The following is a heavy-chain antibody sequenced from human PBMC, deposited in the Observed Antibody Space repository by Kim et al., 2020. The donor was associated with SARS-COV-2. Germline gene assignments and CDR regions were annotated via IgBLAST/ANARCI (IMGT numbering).Heavy chain of an antibody. Sequence: KFQGSVTITRDTSASKAYMEMSSLRSEDTAVYYCARAYYDSSGYALAFDIWGQGTMVTVSS. J-gene: IGHJ3*02. CDR3: ARAYYDSSGYALAFDI. V-gene: IGHV1-3*01. D-gene: IGHD3-22*01.